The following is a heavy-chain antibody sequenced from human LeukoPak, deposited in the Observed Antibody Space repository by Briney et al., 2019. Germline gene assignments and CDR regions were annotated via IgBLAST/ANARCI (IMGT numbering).Heavy chain of an antibody. D-gene: IGHD3-3*01. CDR2: ISYDGSNK. CDR1: GFTFSSYS. CDR3: ARQSDYDFWSGYYTLYYYYGMDV. V-gene: IGHV3-30*03. J-gene: IGHJ6*02. Sequence: PGGSLRLSCAASGFTFSSYSMNWVRQAPGKGLEWVAVISYDGSNKYYADSVKGRFTISRDNSKNTLYLQMNSLRAEDTAVYYCARQSDYDFWSGYYTLYYYYGMDVWGQGTTVTVSS.